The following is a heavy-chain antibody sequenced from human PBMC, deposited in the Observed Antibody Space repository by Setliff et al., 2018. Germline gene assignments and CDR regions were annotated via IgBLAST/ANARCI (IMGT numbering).Heavy chain of an antibody. CDR2: IYKSGTT. CDR1: GDSMYGYY. Sequence: PSETLSLTCNVSGDSMYGYYWSWIRQPPGKGLEWIGYIYKSGTTKYNPSLGSRISMSVDTSKNQFSLNLNYVTTADTAVYYCARDQFSSGWYGAPESYFDRWGQGVL. CDR3: ARDQFSSGWYGAPESYFDR. V-gene: IGHV4-59*01. J-gene: IGHJ4*02. D-gene: IGHD6-19*01.